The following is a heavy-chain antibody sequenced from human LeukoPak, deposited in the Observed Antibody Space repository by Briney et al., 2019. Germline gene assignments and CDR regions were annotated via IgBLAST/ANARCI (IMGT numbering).Heavy chain of an antibody. CDR3: AKSELVVPDYYYYYYMDV. V-gene: IGHV1-46*04. J-gene: IGHJ6*03. CDR2: INPSGGST. Sequence: ASVKVSCKASGYTFTSYYIHWVRQAPGQGLEWMGIINPSGGSTNYADSVKGRFTISRDNSKNTLYLQMNSLRAEDTAVYYCAKSELVVPDYYYYYYMDVWGKGTTVTISS. D-gene: IGHD2-2*01. CDR1: GYTFTSYY.